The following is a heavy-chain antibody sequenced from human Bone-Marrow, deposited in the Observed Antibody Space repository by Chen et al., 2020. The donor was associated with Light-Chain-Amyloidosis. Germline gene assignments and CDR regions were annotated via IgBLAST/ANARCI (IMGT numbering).Heavy chain of an antibody. CDR3: AKDISYDDILPGYPADAFDI. J-gene: IGHJ3*02. CDR1: GFAFSSYA. V-gene: IGHV3-23*04. D-gene: IGHD3-9*01. CDR2: ISGSGVRR. Sequence: EVQLVESGGGLLQRGGSLRLSCAASGFAFSSYAMSWVRQAPGKWLEWVSTISGSGVRRYYGDPVKGRLTISRDNSKNALCLQMNSLRAEDTAVYYCAKDISYDDILPGYPADAFDIWGQGTMVTVSS.